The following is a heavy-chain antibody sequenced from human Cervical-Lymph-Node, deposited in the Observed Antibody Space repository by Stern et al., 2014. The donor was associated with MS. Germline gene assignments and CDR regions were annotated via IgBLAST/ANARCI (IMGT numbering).Heavy chain of an antibody. D-gene: IGHD4-17*01. Sequence: VQLVESGAELKKPGASVKVSCKASGYSFSKYAMHWVRQAPGHSLEWMGGITVGKCKTIYSQKFKGRVTLTRDKSASTAYMELIRLTSEDTAVYSCARYGDTSFSHYYYGMDVWGQGTTVTVAS. V-gene: IGHV1-3*01. CDR3: ARYGDTSFSHYYYGMDV. CDR2: ITVGKCKT. CDR1: GYSFSKYA. J-gene: IGHJ6*02.